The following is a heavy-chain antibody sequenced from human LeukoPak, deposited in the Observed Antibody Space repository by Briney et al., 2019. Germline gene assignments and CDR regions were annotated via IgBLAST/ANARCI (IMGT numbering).Heavy chain of an antibody. V-gene: IGHV4-38-2*02. Sequence: SETLSLTCTVSGYSISSGYYWGWIRQPPGKGLEWIGSIYHSGSTYYNPSLKSRVTISVDTSKNQFSLKLSSVTAADTAVYYCASNGKSAVGATTDYWGQGTLVTVSS. CDR3: ASNGKSAVGATTDY. D-gene: IGHD1-26*01. CDR2: IYHSGST. J-gene: IGHJ4*02. CDR1: GYSISSGYY.